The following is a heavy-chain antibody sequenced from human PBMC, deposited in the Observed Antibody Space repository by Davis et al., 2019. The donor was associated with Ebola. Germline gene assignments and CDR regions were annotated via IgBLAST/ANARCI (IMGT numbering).Heavy chain of an antibody. CDR3: TTDYYDSSGSMDFDY. J-gene: IGHJ4*02. V-gene: IGHV3-15*01. CDR2: IKSKTDGGTT. Sequence: PGGSLRLSCAASGFTFSNAWMSWVRQAPGKGLEWVGRIKSKTDGGTTDYAAPVKRRFTISRDDSKNTLYLQMNSLKTEDTAVYYCTTDYYDSSGSMDFDYWGQGTLVTVSS. CDR1: GFTFSNAW. D-gene: IGHD3-22*01.